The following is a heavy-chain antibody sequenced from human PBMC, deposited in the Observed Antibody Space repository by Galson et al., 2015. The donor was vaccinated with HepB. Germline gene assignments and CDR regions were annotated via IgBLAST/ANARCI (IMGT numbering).Heavy chain of an antibody. J-gene: IGHJ4*02. V-gene: IGHV3-7*04. Sequence: SLRLSCAASGFTFRTFTMNWVRQAPGMGLEWVANINQDGSEKYYADSVKGRFTISRDNAKNSLYVQMNSLRAEDTAVYHCARGGGFSDRRGQGPLVTVSS. CDR2: INQDGSEK. D-gene: IGHD2-15*01. CDR1: GFTFRTFT. CDR3: ARGGGFSDR.